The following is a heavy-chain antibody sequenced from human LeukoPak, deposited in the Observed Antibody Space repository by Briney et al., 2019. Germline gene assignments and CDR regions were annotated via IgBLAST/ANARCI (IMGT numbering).Heavy chain of an antibody. CDR1: GFTFSSYW. Sequence: GGSLRLSCAASGFTFSSYWMSWVRQAPGKGLEWVANIKQDGSEKYYVDSVKGRFTISRDNAKNSLYLQMNSLRAEDTAVYYCAREGRLYNSGYEHWGQGTLVTVSS. J-gene: IGHJ4*02. CDR3: AREGRLYNSGYEH. V-gene: IGHV3-7*01. D-gene: IGHD5-12*01. CDR2: IKQDGSEK.